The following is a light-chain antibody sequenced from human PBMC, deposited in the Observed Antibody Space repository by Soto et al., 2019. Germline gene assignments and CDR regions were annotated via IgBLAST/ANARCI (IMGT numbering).Light chain of an antibody. CDR2: DAS. J-gene: IGKJ1*01. CDR1: QSISSW. CDR3: QQYNSYSRT. Sequence: DIQMNQSPSTLSASVGDRVTITCRASQSISSWLAWYQQKPGKAPKLLIYDASSLESGVPSRFSGSGSGTEFTLTISSLQPDDFATYYCQQYNSYSRTFCQGTKVDIK. V-gene: IGKV1-5*01.